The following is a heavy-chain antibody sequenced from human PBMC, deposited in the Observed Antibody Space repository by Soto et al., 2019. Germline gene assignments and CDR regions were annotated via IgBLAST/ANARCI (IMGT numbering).Heavy chain of an antibody. J-gene: IGHJ5*02. D-gene: IGHD3-9*01. CDR1: GFTFSSYA. CDR2: ISGSGGST. Sequence: PGGSLRLSCAASGFTFSSYAMSWVRQAPGKGLEWVSAISGSGGSTYYADSVKGRFTISRDNSKNTLYLQMNSLRAEDTAVYYCAKDGNPIPYLTGYCHLGWFDLWGQGTLVTVSS. CDR3: AKDGNPIPYLTGYCHLGWFDL. V-gene: IGHV3-23*01.